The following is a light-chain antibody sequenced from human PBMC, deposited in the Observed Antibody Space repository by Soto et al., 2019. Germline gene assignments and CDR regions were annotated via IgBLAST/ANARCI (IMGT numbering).Light chain of an antibody. CDR3: QQYTNTNNPWI. J-gene: IGKJ2*01. CDR1: QTISTW. V-gene: IGKV1-5*01. Sequence: IQVSQSPPTLSASVGEGVTITCRASQTISTWMAWYQQKPGKAPKLLVYDASTLQSGVASRFSGSGSGTEFTLIISGLQPDDSATYYCQQYTNTNNPWIFGQGTKVDI. CDR2: DAS.